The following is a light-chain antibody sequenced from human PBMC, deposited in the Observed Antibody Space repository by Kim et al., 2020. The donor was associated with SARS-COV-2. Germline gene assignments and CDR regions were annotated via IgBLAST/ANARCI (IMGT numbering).Light chain of an antibody. J-gene: IGLJ3*02. V-gene: IGLV4-69*01. Sequence: ASCKLTCTLGIGHRSYAITWHQQQPEKGPRYLMKINSDGSHSKGDGIPNRFSGSSSGADRYLTISGLQSEDEADYYCQTWDTGIRVFGGGTKLTVL. CDR1: IGHRSYA. CDR3: QTWDTGIRV. CDR2: INSDGSH.